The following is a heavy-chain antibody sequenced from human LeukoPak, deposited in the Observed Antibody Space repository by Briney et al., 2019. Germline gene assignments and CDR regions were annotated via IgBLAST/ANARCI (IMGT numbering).Heavy chain of an antibody. CDR2: INTNTGNP. CDR1: GYTFTSYG. D-gene: IGHD3-22*01. V-gene: IGHV7-4-1*02. J-gene: IGHJ3*02. Sequence: ASVKVSCKASGYTFTSYGISWVRQAPGQGLEWMGWINTNTGNPTYAQGFTGRFVFSLDTSVSTAYLQISSLKAEDTAVYYCARGRRYYYDSSGYPLAFDIWGQGTMVTVSS. CDR3: ARGRRYYYDSSGYPLAFDI.